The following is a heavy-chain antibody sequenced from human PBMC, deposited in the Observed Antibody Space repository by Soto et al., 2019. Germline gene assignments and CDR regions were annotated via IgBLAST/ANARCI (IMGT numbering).Heavy chain of an antibody. CDR1: GYSFTSYW. J-gene: IGHJ5*02. D-gene: IGHD4-4*01. CDR2: IDPSDSYT. CDR3: ARHGNDYSNYVAWFDP. Sequence: GESLKISCKGSGYSFTSYWNSWVRQMPGKGLEWMGRIDPSDSYTNYSPSFQGHVTISADKSISTAYLQWSSLKASDTAMYYCARHGNDYSNYVAWFDPWGQGTLVTVSS. V-gene: IGHV5-10-1*01.